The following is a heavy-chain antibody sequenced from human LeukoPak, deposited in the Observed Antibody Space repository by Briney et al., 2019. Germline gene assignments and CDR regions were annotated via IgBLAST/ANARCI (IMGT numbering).Heavy chain of an antibody. Sequence: PSETLSLTCTVSGASISSSRYYWSWIRQPDGKGLEWIGRVYASGSTNYNPSLKSRVTISIDTSKNQFSLKLTSVIAADTAVYFCARDPDYDFWSDSPHWGQGILVTVSS. V-gene: IGHV4-61*02. J-gene: IGHJ4*02. CDR3: ARDPDYDFWSDSPH. CDR1: GASISSSRYY. D-gene: IGHD3-3*01. CDR2: VYASGST.